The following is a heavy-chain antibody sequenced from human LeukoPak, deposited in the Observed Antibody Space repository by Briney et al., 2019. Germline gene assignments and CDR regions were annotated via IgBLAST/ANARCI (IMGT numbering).Heavy chain of an antibody. Sequence: PSETLSLTCTVSGGSISGYYWSWIRQPPGKGLEWIGYIYYSGSTNYNPSLKSRVTMSVDTSKNQFSLKLSSVTAADTAVYYCARDAPPGKWGQGTLVTASS. CDR1: GGSISGYY. CDR3: ARDAPPGK. CDR2: IYYSGST. V-gene: IGHV4-59*01. J-gene: IGHJ4*02.